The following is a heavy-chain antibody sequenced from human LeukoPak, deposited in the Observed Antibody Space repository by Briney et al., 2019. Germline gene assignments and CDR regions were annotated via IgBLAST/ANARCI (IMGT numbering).Heavy chain of an antibody. CDR2: ISSSGGST. D-gene: IGHD3-22*01. Sequence: GGSLRLSCAASGFTFSSYAMSWVRQAPGKGLEWASGISSSGGSTYYADSVKGRFTISRDNSKNTLYLQMNSLRVEDTAVYYCAKDLGSVIVVVNYFDYWGQGTLVTVSS. V-gene: IGHV3-23*01. CDR3: AKDLGSVIVVVNYFDY. CDR1: GFTFSSYA. J-gene: IGHJ4*02.